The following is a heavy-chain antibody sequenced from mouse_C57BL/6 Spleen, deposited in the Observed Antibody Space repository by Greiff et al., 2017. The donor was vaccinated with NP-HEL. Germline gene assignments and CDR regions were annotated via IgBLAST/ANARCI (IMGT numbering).Heavy chain of an antibody. V-gene: IGHV5-6*01. CDR1: GFTFSSYG. D-gene: IGHD1-1*01. CDR2: ISSGGSYT. Sequence: EVQLVESGGDLVKPGGSLKLSCAASGFTFSSYGLSWVRQTPDKRLEWVATISSGGSYTYYPDSVKGRFTISRDNAKNTLYLQMSSLKSEDTAMYYCARDYYGSSLYYAMDYWGQGTSVTVSS. J-gene: IGHJ4*01. CDR3: ARDYYGSSLYYAMDY.